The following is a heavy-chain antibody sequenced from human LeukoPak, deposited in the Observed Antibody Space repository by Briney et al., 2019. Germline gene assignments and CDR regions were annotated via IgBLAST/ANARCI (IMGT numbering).Heavy chain of an antibody. V-gene: IGHV4-59*11. D-gene: IGHD4-17*01. CDR3: ARDRGGGHDYGDFYFDY. J-gene: IGHJ4*02. CDR2: IYYSGST. Sequence: SETLSLTCTVSGGSISSHYWSWIRQPPRKGLEWIGYIYYSGSTNYNPSLKSRVTISVDTCKNLFYLELSSVTAADTAVYYCARDRGGGHDYGDFYFDYWGQGTLVTVSS. CDR1: GGSISSHY.